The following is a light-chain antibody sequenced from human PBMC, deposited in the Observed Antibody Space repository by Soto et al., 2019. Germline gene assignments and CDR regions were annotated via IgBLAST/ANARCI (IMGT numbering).Light chain of an antibody. CDR2: DAS. CDR1: QAIRGY. J-gene: IGKJ1*01. CDR3: QQTYIFPPT. Sequence: DIPMTQSPSSLSASGGDRVTITCRASQAIRGYLHWYQQKPGKAPKLLIYDASTLQGGVPSRFSGSGSGTDFTLTISSLQREDFATYYCQQTYIFPPTFGRGTKVEIK. V-gene: IGKV1-39*01.